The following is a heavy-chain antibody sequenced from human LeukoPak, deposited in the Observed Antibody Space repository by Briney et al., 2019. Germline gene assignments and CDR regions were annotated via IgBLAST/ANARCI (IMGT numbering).Heavy chain of an antibody. CDR2: IRYDGSNK. J-gene: IGHJ4*02. D-gene: IGHD3-22*01. V-gene: IGHV3-30*02. Sequence: GGSLRLSGAGSGFTFSSYGMHWVRQAPGKGLEWVAFIRYDGSNKYYADSVKGRFTISRDNSKNTLYLQMNSLRAEDTAVYYCAKQREYYDSSPLYDYWGQGTPVTVSS. CDR1: GFTFSSYG. CDR3: AKQREYYDSSPLYDY.